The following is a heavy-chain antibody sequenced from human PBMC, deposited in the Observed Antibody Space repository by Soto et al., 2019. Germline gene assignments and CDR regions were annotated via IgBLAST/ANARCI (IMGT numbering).Heavy chain of an antibody. V-gene: IGHV1-18*04. CDR2: ISAYNGNT. CDR1: GYTFTSYG. D-gene: IGHD6-13*01. CDR3: ARDKPSESSSIWYHDY. Sequence: ASVKVSCKSFGYTFTSYGISWVRKAPGHGLERMGWISAYNGNTNYAQKLQGRVTLTTDTSTSTAYMELRSLRSDDTAVYYCARDKPSESSSIWYHDYWGQGTLVTVS. J-gene: IGHJ4*02.